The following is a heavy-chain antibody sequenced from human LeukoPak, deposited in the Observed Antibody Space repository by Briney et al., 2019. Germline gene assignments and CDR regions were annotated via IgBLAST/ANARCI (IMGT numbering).Heavy chain of an antibody. CDR1: GFTFSSYA. Sequence: PGGSLRLSCAASGFTFSSYAMSWVRQAPGKGLEWVSAISGSGGSTYYADSVKGRFTISRDNSKNTLYLQMNSLRAEDTAVYYCATERFTIFGVANGGHEYFQHWGQGTLVTVSS. CDR3: ATERFTIFGVANGGHEYFQH. CDR2: ISGSGGST. J-gene: IGHJ1*01. D-gene: IGHD3-3*01. V-gene: IGHV3-23*01.